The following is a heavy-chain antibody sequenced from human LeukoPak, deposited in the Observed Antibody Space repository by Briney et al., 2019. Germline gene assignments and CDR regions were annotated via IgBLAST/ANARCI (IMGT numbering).Heavy chain of an antibody. D-gene: IGHD6-19*01. V-gene: IGHV3-30*02. CDR1: GFTFSGYG. Sequence: GGSLRLSCAASGFTFSGYGMHWVRQAPGKGLEWVAFVRYDSSNKYYADSVKGRFTVSRDNSKNMLYLQMNSLRAEDTAVYYCARVRRSGWYYYYYYMDVWGKGTTVTVSS. CDR2: VRYDSSNK. CDR3: ARVRRSGWYYYYYYMDV. J-gene: IGHJ6*03.